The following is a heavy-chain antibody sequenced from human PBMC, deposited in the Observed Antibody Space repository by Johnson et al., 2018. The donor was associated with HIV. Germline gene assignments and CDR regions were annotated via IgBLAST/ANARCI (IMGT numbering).Heavy chain of an antibody. Sequence: QVQLVESGGGVVQPGRSLRLSCAASGFSFRSHAMHLVRQAPGKGLEWVAVISNDEGDKHYADSVKGRFTISRDSSKNTLYLQMNSLRAEDTAVYYCARDFKDSSSWYGAFDIWGQGTMVTVSS. D-gene: IGHD6-13*01. CDR1: GFSFRSHA. CDR3: ARDFKDSSSWYGAFDI. V-gene: IGHV3-30*04. J-gene: IGHJ3*02. CDR2: ISNDEGDK.